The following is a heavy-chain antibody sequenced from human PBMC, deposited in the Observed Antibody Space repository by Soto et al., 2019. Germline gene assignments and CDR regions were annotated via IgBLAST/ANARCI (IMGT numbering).Heavy chain of an antibody. J-gene: IGHJ5*02. CDR1: GYSFTTYW. CDR2: IEPSDSYT. Sequence: GESLKISCKGSGYSFTTYWISWVRQMPGKGLEWMGRIEPSDSYTKHSPSFQGHVTISADKSMGTAYLQWSSLKASDTAMYYCARQYCRSTSSYIGWFDPWGQGTLGTVSS. CDR3: ARQYCRSTSSYIGWFDP. V-gene: IGHV5-10-1*01. D-gene: IGHD2-2*02.